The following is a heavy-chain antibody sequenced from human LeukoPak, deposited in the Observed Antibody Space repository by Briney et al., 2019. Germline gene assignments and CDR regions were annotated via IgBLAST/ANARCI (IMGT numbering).Heavy chain of an antibody. V-gene: IGHV4-34*01. CDR2: INHSGST. D-gene: IGHD3-10*01. CDR1: GGSFSGYY. Sequence: PSETLSLTCAVYGGSFSGYYWSWIRQPPGKGLEWIGEINHSGSTNYNPSLKSRVTISVDTSKNQFSLKLSSVTAADTAVYYCARLMVRGRAFDIWGQGTMVTVSS. CDR3: ARLMVRGRAFDI. J-gene: IGHJ3*02.